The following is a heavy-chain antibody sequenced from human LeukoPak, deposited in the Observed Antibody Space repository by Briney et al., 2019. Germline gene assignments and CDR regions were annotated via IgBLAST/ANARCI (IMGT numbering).Heavy chain of an antibody. CDR1: GGTFSSYA. V-gene: IGHV1-69*05. D-gene: IGHD1-14*01. Sequence: SVKVSCKASGGTFSSYAISWVRQAPGQGLEWMGRIIPIFGTANYAQKFQGRVTITTDESTSTAYMELSSLRSEDTAVYYCARAEPATGYYFDYWGQGTLVTVSS. CDR2: IIPIFGTA. CDR3: ARAEPATGYYFDY. J-gene: IGHJ4*02.